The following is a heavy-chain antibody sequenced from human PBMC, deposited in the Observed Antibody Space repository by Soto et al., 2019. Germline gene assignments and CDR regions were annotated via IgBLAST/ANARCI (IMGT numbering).Heavy chain of an antibody. CDR3: ARVDGYYFPVWWFDP. CDR1: GGSVSSGSYY. CDR2: IYYSGST. D-gene: IGHD3-22*01. V-gene: IGHV4-61*01. J-gene: IGHJ5*02. Sequence: LSLTCTVSGGSVSSGSYYWSWIRQPPGKGLEWIGYIYYSGSTNYNPSLKSRVTISVDTSKNQFSLKLSSVTAADTAVYYCARVDGYYFPVWWFDPWGQGTLVTVSS.